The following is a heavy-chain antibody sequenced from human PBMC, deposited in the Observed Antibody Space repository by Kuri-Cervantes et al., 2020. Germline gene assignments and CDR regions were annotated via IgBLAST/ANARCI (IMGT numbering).Heavy chain of an antibody. CDR2: INSDGSST. CDR3: ARDGKFDYDFWSGYFNKGYYGMDV. J-gene: IGHJ6*02. D-gene: IGHD3-3*01. Sequence: GESLKISCAASGFTFSSYSMHWVRQAPGKGLVWVSRINSDGSSTSYADSVKGRLTISRDNAKNTLYLQMNSLRAEDTAVYYCARDGKFDYDFWSGYFNKGYYGMDVWGQGTTVTVSS. CDR1: GFTFSSYS. V-gene: IGHV3-74*01.